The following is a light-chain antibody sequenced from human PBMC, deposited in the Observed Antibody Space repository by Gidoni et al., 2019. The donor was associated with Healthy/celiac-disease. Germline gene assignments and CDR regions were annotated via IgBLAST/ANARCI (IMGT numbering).Light chain of an antibody. Sequence: ELVLTQSPATLSLSPGERATLSCRASQSVSSYLAWYQQKPGQAPRLLIYDASNRATGIPARFSGSGSGTDCTLTIRSLEPEDFAVYYCQQRSNWPRTFGQGTKVEIK. J-gene: IGKJ1*01. CDR2: DAS. CDR1: QSVSSY. CDR3: QQRSNWPRT. V-gene: IGKV3-11*01.